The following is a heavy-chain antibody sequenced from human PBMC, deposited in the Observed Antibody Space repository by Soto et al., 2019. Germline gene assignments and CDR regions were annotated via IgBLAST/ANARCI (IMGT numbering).Heavy chain of an antibody. V-gene: IGHV3-23*01. CDR2: IGGSGTYT. Sequence: PGGSLRLSCAASGFTFRNFAMSWVRQAPGKGLELVSTIGGSGTYTYYADSVKGRFTISRDNSKNTPYLQMNSLRAEDTAVFYCARSQYSSSWYPFDYWGQGTLVTVSS. CDR1: GFTFRNFA. CDR3: ARSQYSSSWYPFDY. D-gene: IGHD6-13*01. J-gene: IGHJ4*02.